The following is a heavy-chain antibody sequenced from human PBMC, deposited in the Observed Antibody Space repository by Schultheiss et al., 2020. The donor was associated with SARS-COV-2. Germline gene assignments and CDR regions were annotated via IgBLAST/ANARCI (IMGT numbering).Heavy chain of an antibody. V-gene: IGHV3-23*01. J-gene: IGHJ4*02. CDR1: GLTFSSYA. D-gene: IGHD6-19*01. Sequence: GGSLRLSCAASGLTFSSYAMSWVRQAPGKGLEWVSAISGSGGSTYYADSVKGRFTISRDNSKNTLYLQMNSLRAEDTAVYYCARALSGWYGQGAYFDYWGQGTLVT. CDR2: ISGSGGST. CDR3: ARALSGWYGQGAYFDY.